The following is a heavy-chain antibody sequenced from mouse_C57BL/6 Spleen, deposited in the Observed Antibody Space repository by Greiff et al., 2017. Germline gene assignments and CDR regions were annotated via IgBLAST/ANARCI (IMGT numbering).Heavy chain of an antibody. Sequence: VQLQQSGPELVKPGASVKISCKASGYAFSSSWMNWVKQRPGKGLEWIGRIYPGDGDTNYNGKFKGKATLTADKSSSTAYMQLSSLTSEDSAVYFCARCYGSPYYFDYWGQGTTLTVSS. CDR1: GYAFSSSW. CDR3: ARCYGSPYYFDY. V-gene: IGHV1-82*01. J-gene: IGHJ2*01. D-gene: IGHD1-1*01. CDR2: IYPGDGDT.